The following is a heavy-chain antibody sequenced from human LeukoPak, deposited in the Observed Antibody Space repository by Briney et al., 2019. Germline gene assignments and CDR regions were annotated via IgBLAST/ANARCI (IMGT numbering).Heavy chain of an antibody. Sequence: PGGSLRLSCAASGFTFSSYAMSWVRQAPGKGLEWVSAISGSGGSTYYADSVKGRFTISRDNSKNMLYLQMNSLRAEDTAVYYCAKVPFRSSTSCYYDYWGQGTLVTVSS. V-gene: IGHV3-23*01. CDR3: AKVPFRSSTSCYYDY. D-gene: IGHD2-2*01. J-gene: IGHJ4*02. CDR2: ISGSGGST. CDR1: GFTFSSYA.